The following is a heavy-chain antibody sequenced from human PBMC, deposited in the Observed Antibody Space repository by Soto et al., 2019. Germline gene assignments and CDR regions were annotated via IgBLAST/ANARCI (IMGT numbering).Heavy chain of an antibody. D-gene: IGHD5-12*01. V-gene: IGHV3-53*01. Sequence: GGSLGLSCAASGFSVGSNYMSWVRQAPGKWLEWVSLIYAGGSTYYADSVKGRFTISRDNSKNTLYLQMNRLRAEDTAVYYCARDSRGSGYDANDVFDIWGQGKMVPVS. CDR1: GFSVGSNY. J-gene: IGHJ3*02. CDR3: ARDSRGSGYDANDVFDI. CDR2: IYAGGST.